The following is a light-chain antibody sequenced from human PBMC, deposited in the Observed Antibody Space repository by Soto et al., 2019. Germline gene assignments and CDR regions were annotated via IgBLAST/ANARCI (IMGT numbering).Light chain of an antibody. CDR2: EVS. J-gene: IGLJ2*01. V-gene: IGLV2-14*01. CDR1: SSDIGNYDF. CDR3: SSYTSVSTRV. Sequence: QSALTQPASVSGSPGQSITISCTGTSSDIGNYDFVSWYQQVPGTAPKAMIYEVSSRPSGVSNRFSGSKSGNTASLTISGLQAEDEAYYYCSSYTSVSTRVFGGGTKLTVL.